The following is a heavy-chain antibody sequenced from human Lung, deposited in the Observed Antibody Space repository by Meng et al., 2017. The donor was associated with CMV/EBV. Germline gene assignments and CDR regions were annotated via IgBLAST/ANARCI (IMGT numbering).Heavy chain of an antibody. CDR2: IYSGSDT. Sequence: GGSLRLXCAASGFTVSSNYMSWVRQAPGKGLEWVSIIYSGSDTYYVDSVKGRFTISRDISTNTLSLQLNNLRAEDSAVYYCARVGDDIGSCTTTSCHNGYYFDYWGQGTLVTVSS. J-gene: IGHJ4*02. V-gene: IGHV3-53*01. CDR1: GFTVSSNY. CDR3: ARVGDDIGSCTTTSCHNGYYFDY. D-gene: IGHD2-2*02.